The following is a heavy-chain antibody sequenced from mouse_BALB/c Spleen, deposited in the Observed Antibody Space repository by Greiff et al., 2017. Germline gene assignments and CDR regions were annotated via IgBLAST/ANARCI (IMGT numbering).Heavy chain of an antibody. Sequence: QVQLQQPGAELVKPGASVKMSCKASGYTFTSYNMHWVKQTPGQGLEWIGAIYPGNGDTSYNQKFKGKATLTADKSSSTAYMQLSSLTSEDSAVYFCARGTIGTTEYYFDYWGQGTTLTVSS. CDR1: GYTFTSYN. D-gene: IGHD2-14*01. V-gene: IGHV1-12*01. J-gene: IGHJ2*01. CDR3: ARGTIGTTEYYFDY. CDR2: IYPGNGDT.